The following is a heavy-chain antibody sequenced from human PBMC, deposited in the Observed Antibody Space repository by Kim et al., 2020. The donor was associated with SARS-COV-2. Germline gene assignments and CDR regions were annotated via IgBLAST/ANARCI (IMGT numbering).Heavy chain of an antibody. CDR3: ARGGALYYNAA. CDR1: GGSINSYY. D-gene: IGHD3-10*01. CDR2: IYYSGST. J-gene: IGHJ5*02. Sequence: SETLSLTCTVSGGSINSYYWSWIRQPPGKGLEWIGYIYYSGSTNYNPSLKTRVTISVDTSKNQFSLKLSSVTAADTAVYYCARGGALYYNAAWGQGTLVTVSS. V-gene: IGHV4-59*01.